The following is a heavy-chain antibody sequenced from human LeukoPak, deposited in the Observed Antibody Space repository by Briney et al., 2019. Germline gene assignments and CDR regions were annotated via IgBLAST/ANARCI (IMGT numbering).Heavy chain of an antibody. V-gene: IGHV3-30*04. CDR1: GFTFSSYT. D-gene: IGHD3-10*01. Sequence: GGSLRLSCAASGFTFSSYTIHWVRQAPGKGLEWVALISHDGRNKNYADSVKGRFTISRDNSKKTLYLEVNSLRPEDTAVYYCARGSHQDYFGSMTYLFDYWGQGILVTVSS. J-gene: IGHJ4*02. CDR3: ARGSHQDYFGSMTYLFDY. CDR2: ISHDGRNK.